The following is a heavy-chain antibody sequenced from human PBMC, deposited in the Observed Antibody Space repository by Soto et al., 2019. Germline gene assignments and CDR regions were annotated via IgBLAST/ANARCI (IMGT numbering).Heavy chain of an antibody. D-gene: IGHD2-21*01. Sequence: SETLSLSCAVSGGSISSGGYSWSWIRQPPGKGLEWIGYIYHSGSTYYNPSLKSRVTISADRSKNQFSLKLSSVTAADTAVYYCARGNVVANDYWGQGTLVTVSS. J-gene: IGHJ4*02. CDR2: IYHSGST. CDR1: GGSISSGGYS. V-gene: IGHV4-30-2*01. CDR3: ARGNVVANDY.